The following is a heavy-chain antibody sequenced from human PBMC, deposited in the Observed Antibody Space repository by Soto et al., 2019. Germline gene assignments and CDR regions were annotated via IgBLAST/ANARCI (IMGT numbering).Heavy chain of an antibody. V-gene: IGHV3-48*01. Sequence: EVQLVESGGGSVQPGGSLRLSCAASGFTFSDYNMNWVRQAPGKGLEWVSYISSRHTIYYADSVKGRFTISRDNAKNSLYLQMNGLRAEDTAVYYCARIASYGDILFDVWGQGMLVTVSS. CDR1: GFTFSDYN. CDR3: ARIASYGDILFDV. CDR2: ISSRHTI. D-gene: IGHD4-17*01. J-gene: IGHJ4*02.